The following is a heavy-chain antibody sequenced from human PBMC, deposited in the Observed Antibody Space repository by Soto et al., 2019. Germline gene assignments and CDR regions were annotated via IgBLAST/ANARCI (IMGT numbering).Heavy chain of an antibody. Sequence: QVQLVQSGAEVKKPGSSVKVSCKASGGTFSSYSINWVRQAPGQGLEWMGEIIPIFGTSNYAQKFQGRVTITADESTSTAYMELSSLRSEDTAVYYCARDGGRHSGGIDYWGQGTLVTASS. CDR3: ARDGGRHSGGIDY. D-gene: IGHD1-26*01. V-gene: IGHV1-69*01. J-gene: IGHJ4*02. CDR2: IIPIFGTS. CDR1: GGTFSSYS.